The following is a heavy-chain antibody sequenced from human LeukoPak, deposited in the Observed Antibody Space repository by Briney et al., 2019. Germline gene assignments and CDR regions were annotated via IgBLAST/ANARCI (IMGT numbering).Heavy chain of an antibody. CDR1: GFTFRSYA. CDR3: ARDSSGSLDY. D-gene: IGHD3-22*01. J-gene: IGHJ4*02. Sequence: PGGSLRLSCAASGFTFRSYAMHWVRQAQGKGLEWVALIRYDGSNTFYVDSVKGRFTISRDNSKNTLYLQMNSLRAEDTAVYYCARDSSGSLDYWGQGTLVTVSS. V-gene: IGHV3-30*02. CDR2: IRYDGSNT.